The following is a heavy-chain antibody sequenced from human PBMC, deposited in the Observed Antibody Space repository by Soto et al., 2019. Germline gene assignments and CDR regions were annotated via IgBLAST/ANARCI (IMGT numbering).Heavy chain of an antibody. J-gene: IGHJ5*01. Sequence: QVQLVESGGGVVQPGTSLRLSCVVSGFTLSNTGVHWVRQAPGKGLEWVAMISHDGFSQHYVDSVRGRFTISRDNSKNTLYLQMDSLRPEDMSVYYCAKDWGSSGWFNWFDSWGQGTLVIVSS. CDR2: ISHDGFSQ. D-gene: IGHD6-13*01. CDR1: GFTLSNTG. V-gene: IGHV3-30*18. CDR3: AKDWGSSGWFNWFDS.